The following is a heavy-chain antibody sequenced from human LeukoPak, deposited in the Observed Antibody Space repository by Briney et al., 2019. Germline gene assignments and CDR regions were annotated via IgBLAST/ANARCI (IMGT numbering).Heavy chain of an antibody. CDR2: IIPVFGTT. V-gene: IGHV1-69*01. D-gene: IGHD2-2*01. CDR3: ARGPIVVVPAAMGGYYYYMDV. J-gene: IGHJ6*03. Sequence: SVKVSCXASGGTFSSYAIGWVRQAPGQGLEWMGGIIPVFGTTNYAQKFQGRVTITADESTTTAYMELSSLRSEDTAVYYCARGPIVVVPAAMGGYYYYMDVWGKGTTVTVSS. CDR1: GGTFSSYA.